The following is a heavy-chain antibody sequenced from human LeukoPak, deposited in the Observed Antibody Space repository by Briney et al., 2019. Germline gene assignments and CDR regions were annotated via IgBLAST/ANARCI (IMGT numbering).Heavy chain of an antibody. D-gene: IGHD1-26*01. V-gene: IGHV1-69*04. CDR3: ARGVIVGEYYGMDV. CDR2: IIPVLGIA. CDR1: GGTFSSYS. J-gene: IGHJ6*02. Sequence: SVKVSCKASGGTFSSYSISWVRQAPGQGFEWMGRIIPVLGIANYAQKFQGRVTITADKSTSTAYMELSSLRSEDTAVYYCARGVIVGEYYGMDVWGQGTTVTVSS.